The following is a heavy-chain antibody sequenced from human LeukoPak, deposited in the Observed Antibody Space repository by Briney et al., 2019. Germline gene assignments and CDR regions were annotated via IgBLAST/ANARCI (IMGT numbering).Heavy chain of an antibody. D-gene: IGHD2-2*01. J-gene: IGHJ4*02. V-gene: IGHV3-33*01. CDR2: IWYDGNNK. CDR3: ARDRWSSTSYNDY. Sequence: GGSLRLSCAASGFTFSNYGMHWVRQAPGKGLEWVAVIWYDGNNKYYGDSVKGRFTISRDNSKNTLYLQMNSLRAEDTAVYYCARDRWSSTSYNDYWGQGTLVTVSS. CDR1: GFTFSNYG.